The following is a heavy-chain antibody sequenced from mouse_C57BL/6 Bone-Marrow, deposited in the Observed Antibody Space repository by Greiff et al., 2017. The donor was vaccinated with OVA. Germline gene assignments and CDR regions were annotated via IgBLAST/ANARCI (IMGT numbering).Heavy chain of an antibody. D-gene: IGHD3-3*01. Sequence: QVQLQQSGAELARPGASVELSCKASGYTFTSYGISWVKQRTGQGLEWIGEIYPRSGNTYYNEKFKGKATLTADKSSSTAYMELRSLTSEDSAVYFCARGDVWYFDVWGTGTTVTVSS. CDR3: ARGDVWYFDV. CDR2: IYPRSGNT. V-gene: IGHV1-81*01. J-gene: IGHJ1*03. CDR1: GYTFTSYG.